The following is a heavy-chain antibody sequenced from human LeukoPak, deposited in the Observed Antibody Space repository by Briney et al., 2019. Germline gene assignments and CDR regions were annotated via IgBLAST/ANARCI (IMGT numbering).Heavy chain of an antibody. Sequence: GRSLRLSCAASGFTLSSFGMVWVRQAPGKGLEWVTLMWYDGRNKYYADSVKGRFTISRDNSKNTLYLQVNSLRAEDTAMYYCARNILFALDIWGQGTMVTVSS. V-gene: IGHV3-33*01. CDR3: ARNILFALDI. J-gene: IGHJ3*02. CDR1: GFTLSSFG. CDR2: MWYDGRNK.